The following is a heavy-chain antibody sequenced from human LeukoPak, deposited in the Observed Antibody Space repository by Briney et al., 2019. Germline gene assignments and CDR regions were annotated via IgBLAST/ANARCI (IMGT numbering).Heavy chain of an antibody. CDR3: ARGRQDVTMIVVVMTAVSYYLDV. CDR2: MDPSGST. CDR1: GGSFSGYY. J-gene: IGHJ6*03. Sequence: SETLSLTCAVYGGSFSGYYWTWIRQTPEKGLEWIGEMDPSGSTNYNPSLKSRVTISVDTSKNQFSLELSSVTAADTAVYYCARGRQDVTMIVVVMTAVSYYLDVWGKGTTVTVS. D-gene: IGHD3-22*01. V-gene: IGHV4-34*01.